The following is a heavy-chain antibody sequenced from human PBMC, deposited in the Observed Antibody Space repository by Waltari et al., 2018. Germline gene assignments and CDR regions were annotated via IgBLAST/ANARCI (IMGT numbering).Heavy chain of an antibody. J-gene: IGHJ4*02. V-gene: IGHV3-30*02. D-gene: IGHD6-19*01. CDR1: GFSFINYG. Sequence: QVQLVESGGDVVQPGGSLRLSCAASGFSFINYGMHWVRQAPGKGLEWVAFIRYDGSNKYYADAVKGRFTISRDNSKNTVYLQMNSLRAEDMAVYYCAKDHSSGLKGSGGSYVDYWGQGTLVTVSS. CDR2: IRYDGSNK. CDR3: AKDHSSGLKGSGGSYVDY.